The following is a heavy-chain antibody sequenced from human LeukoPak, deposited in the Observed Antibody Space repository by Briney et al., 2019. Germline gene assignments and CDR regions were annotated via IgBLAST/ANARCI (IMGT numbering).Heavy chain of an antibody. CDR3: AKDSIAVTGTGYIDY. CDR1: GFTFDDYA. V-gene: IGHV3-43D*03. D-gene: IGHD6-19*01. Sequence: GGSLRLSCAASGFTFDDYAMHWVRQAPGKGLEWVSLISWDGAYTYYADSVKGRFTISRDNSKHSLYLQMNSLTAEDTALYYCAKDSIAVTGTGYIDYWGQGTLVTVSS. CDR2: ISWDGAYT. J-gene: IGHJ4*02.